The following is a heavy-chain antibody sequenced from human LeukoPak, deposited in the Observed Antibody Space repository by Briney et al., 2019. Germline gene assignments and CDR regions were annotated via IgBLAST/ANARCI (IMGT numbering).Heavy chain of an antibody. D-gene: IGHD2-15*01. CDR3: ARILLCSGGSCPSVGVDY. CDR2: INPNSGGT. Sequence: ASVKVSCKASGYTFTGYYMHWVRQAPGQGHEWMGRINPNSGGTNYAQKFQGRVTMTRDTSISTAYMELSRLRSDDTAVYYCARILLCSGGSCPSVGVDYWGQGTLVTVSS. CDR1: GYTFTGYY. J-gene: IGHJ4*02. V-gene: IGHV1-2*06.